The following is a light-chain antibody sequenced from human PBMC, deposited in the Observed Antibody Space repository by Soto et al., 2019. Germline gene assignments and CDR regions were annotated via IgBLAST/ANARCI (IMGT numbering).Light chain of an antibody. CDR2: LEGSGSY. CDR1: SGHSTYI. CDR3: ETWDTNVVV. V-gene: IGLV4-60*02. J-gene: IGLJ2*01. Sequence: QSVLTQSSSASASLGSSVKLTCTLSSGHSTYIIAWDQQQPGKAPRYLMKLEGSGSYNKGSGIPDRFSGSSSGADRYLTISNLQFEDEADYYCETWDTNVVVFGGGTKLTVL.